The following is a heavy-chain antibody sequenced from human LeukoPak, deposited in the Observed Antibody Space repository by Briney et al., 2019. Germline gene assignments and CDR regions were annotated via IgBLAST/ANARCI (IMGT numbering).Heavy chain of an antibody. D-gene: IGHD1-26*01. CDR2: INPNSGGT. Sequence: GASVKVSCKASGGTFSSYAISWVRQAPGQGLEWMGWINPNSGGTNYAQKFQGRVTMTRDTSISTAYMEPSRLRSDDTAVYYCARGGLVGATTSFDYWGQGTLVTVSS. CDR3: ARGGLVGATTSFDY. V-gene: IGHV1-2*02. J-gene: IGHJ4*02. CDR1: GGTFSSYA.